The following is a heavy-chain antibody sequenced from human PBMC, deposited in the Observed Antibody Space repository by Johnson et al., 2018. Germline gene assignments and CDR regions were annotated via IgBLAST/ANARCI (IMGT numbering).Heavy chain of an antibody. J-gene: IGHJ6*02. D-gene: IGHD3-22*01. CDR3: TTVKVLVVNHYYYYNGMDV. CDR2: IKSRTDGGTT. CDR1: GFTFSHAW. V-gene: IGHV3-15*01. Sequence: VQLVESGGGLVKPGGSLRLSCAASGFTFSHAWVSWVRQAPGKGLEWVARIKSRTDGGTTDYAAPVKGRFTISRDDSKNTLYLQMNSLKTEDTAVYYCTTVKVLVVNHYYYYNGMDVWGQGTTVTVSS.